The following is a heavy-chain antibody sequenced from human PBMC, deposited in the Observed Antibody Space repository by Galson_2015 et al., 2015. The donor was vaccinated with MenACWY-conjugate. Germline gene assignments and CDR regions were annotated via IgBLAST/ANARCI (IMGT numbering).Heavy chain of an antibody. Sequence: QSGAEVKKPGESLKISCKGSGYIFTDYWIGWVRQMPGQGLEWMGIIYAGDSDIRYSPSFQGHVTISADKSISTAYLQWSSLKASDTAIYYCARLFNARPAYYYCIDVWGKGTTVTVSS. J-gene: IGHJ6*03. CDR2: IYAGDSDI. CDR1: GYIFTDYW. D-gene: IGHD3-3*01. CDR3: ARLFNARPAYYYCIDV. V-gene: IGHV5-51*01.